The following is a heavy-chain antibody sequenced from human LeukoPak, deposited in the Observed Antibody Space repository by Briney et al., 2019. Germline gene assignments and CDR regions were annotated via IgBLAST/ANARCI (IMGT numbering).Heavy chain of an antibody. J-gene: IGHJ5*02. D-gene: IGHD1-26*01. CDR1: GFTFSSYG. CDR2: ISYDGSNK. Sequence: GGSLRLSCAASGFTFSSYGMHWVRQAPGKGLEWVAVISYDGSNKYYADSVKGRFTISRDNSKNTLYLQMNSLRAEDTAVYYCAKGAGIVGATGDPWGQGTLVTVSS. CDR3: AKGAGIVGATGDP. V-gene: IGHV3-30*18.